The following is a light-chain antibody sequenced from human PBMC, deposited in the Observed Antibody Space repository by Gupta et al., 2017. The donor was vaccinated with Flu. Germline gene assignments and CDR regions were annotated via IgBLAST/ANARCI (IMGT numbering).Light chain of an antibody. CDR3: QQTYGTPQT. V-gene: IGKV1-39*01. Sequence: DIQLTQSPPSVSASVGDRVTITCRASQSIYTQLNWYQQKPGRAPNLLIHSASRVKSGVPSRFSGSGSGTEFSLTINSRQPEDFSTYYCQQTYGTPQTFGQGTKVDI. CDR1: QSIYTQ. CDR2: SAS. J-gene: IGKJ1*01.